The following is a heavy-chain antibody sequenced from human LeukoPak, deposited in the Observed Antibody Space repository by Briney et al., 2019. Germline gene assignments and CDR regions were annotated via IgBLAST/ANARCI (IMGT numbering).Heavy chain of an antibody. J-gene: IGHJ3*02. CDR2: ISYDGSNK. Sequence: GGSLRLSCAASGYTFSTYGMHWVRQAPGKGLEWVAVISYDGSNKYYADSVKGRFTISRDNSKNTLYLQMNSLRTEDTAIYYCARVSRWLRLGVDIWGQGTMVTVSS. CDR1: GYTFSTYG. D-gene: IGHD5-24*01. CDR3: ARVSRWLRLGVDI. V-gene: IGHV3-30*03.